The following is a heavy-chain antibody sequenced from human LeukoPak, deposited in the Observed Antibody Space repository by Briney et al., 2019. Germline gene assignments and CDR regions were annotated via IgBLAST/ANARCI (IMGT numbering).Heavy chain of an antibody. CDR2: IYTSGST. J-gene: IGHJ4*02. CDR1: GGSISSYY. V-gene: IGHV4-4*09. Sequence: PSETLSLTCTVSGGSISSYYWSWIRQPPGKGLEWIGYIYTSGSTNYNPSLKSRVTISVDTSKNQFSLKLSSVTAADTAVHYCARTRRRADYLDYWGREPLVTVS. CDR3: ARTRRRADYLDY.